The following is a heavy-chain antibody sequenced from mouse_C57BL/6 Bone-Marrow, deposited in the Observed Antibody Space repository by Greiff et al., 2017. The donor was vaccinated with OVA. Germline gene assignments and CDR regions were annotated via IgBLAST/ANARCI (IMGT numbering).Heavy chain of an antibody. CDR1: GFNIKDDY. CDR3: TTCPIYYYGSSYDY. J-gene: IGHJ2*01. D-gene: IGHD1-1*01. CDR2: IDPENGDT. V-gene: IGHV14-4*01. Sequence: DVHLVESGAELVRPGASVKLSCTASGFNIKDDYMHWVKQRPEQGLEWIGWIDPENGDTEYASKFQGKATITADTSSNTAYLQLSSLTSEDTAVYYCTTCPIYYYGSSYDYWGQGTTLTVSS.